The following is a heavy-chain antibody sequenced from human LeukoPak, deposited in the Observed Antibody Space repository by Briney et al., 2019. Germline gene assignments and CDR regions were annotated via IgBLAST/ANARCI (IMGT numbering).Heavy chain of an antibody. CDR2: ISSSSSSI. CDR3: ARGPPFDY. J-gene: IGHJ4*02. Sequence: PGGSLRLSCAASGFMFRSYSMNWVRQAPGKGLEWVSSISSSSSSIYYSDSVKGRFTIFRDNAKNSLFLEMNSLRADDTAVYYCARGPPFDYWGQGTLVTVSS. V-gene: IGHV3-21*06. CDR1: GFMFRSYS.